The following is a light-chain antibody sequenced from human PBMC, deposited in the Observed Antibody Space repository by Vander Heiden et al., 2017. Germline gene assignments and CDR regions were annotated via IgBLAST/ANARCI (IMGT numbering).Light chain of an antibody. CDR2: GAS. V-gene: IGKV3-20*01. CDR1: QSVSSSY. CDR3: QQYGSAHPRVYT. J-gene: IGKJ2*01. Sequence: ELVLTQSPGTLSLSPGERATLSCRASQSVSSSYLAWYQQKPGQAPRLLIYGASSRATGIPDRFSGSGYGTDFTLTISRLEPEECAVYYCQQYGSAHPRVYTFGQGTKLEIK.